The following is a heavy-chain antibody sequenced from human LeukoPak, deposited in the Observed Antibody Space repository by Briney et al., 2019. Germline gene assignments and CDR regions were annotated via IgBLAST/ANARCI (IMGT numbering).Heavy chain of an antibody. CDR3: ARGTSDYPGY. CDR2: IWYDGSNK. CDR1: GFTFSSYG. J-gene: IGHJ4*02. V-gene: IGHV3-33*01. Sequence: GRSLRLSCAASGFTFSSYGMHWVRQAPGKGLEWVVVIWYDGSNKYYADSVKGRFTISRDNSKNTLYLQMNSLRAEDTAVYYCARGTSDYPGYWGQGTLVTVSS. D-gene: IGHD4-17*01.